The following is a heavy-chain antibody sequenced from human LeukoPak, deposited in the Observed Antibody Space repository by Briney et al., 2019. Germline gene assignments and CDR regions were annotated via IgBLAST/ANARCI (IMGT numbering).Heavy chain of an antibody. CDR1: GGSISSGGYY. D-gene: IGHD1-26*01. CDR3: ARWVGNRNWFDP. CDR2: IYYSGST. V-gene: IGHV4-31*03. J-gene: IGHJ5*02. Sequence: SETLSLTCTVSGGSISSGGYYWSWIRQHPGKGLEWIGYIYYSGSTYYNPSLKSRVTISVDMSKNQFSLKVTSVTAADTAVYYCARWVGNRNWFDPWGQGTLVTVSS.